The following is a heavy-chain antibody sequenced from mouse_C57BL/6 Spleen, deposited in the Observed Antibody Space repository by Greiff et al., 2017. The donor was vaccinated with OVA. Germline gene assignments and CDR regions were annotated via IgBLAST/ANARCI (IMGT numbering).Heavy chain of an antibody. J-gene: IGHJ2*01. CDR1: GFTFSDFY. D-gene: IGHD2-4*01. CDR2: SRNKANDYTT. CDR3: ARGNYDYDGEGRYFDY. V-gene: IGHV7-1*01. Sequence: EVKVVESGGGLVQSGRSLRLSCATSGFTFSDFYMEWVRQAPGKGLEWIAASRNKANDYTTEYSASVKGRFIVSRDTSQSILYLQMNALRAEDTAIYYCARGNYDYDGEGRYFDYWGQGTTLTVSS.